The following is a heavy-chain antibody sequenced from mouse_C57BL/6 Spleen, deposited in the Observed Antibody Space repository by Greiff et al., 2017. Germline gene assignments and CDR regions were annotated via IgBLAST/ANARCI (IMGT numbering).Heavy chain of an antibody. CDR1: GYTFTDYY. Sequence: VKLMESGPELVKPGASVKISCKASGYTFTDYYINWVKQRPGQGLEWIGWIFPGSGSTYYNEKFKGKATLTVDKSSSTAYMLLSSLTSEDSAVYFCARCGYLAWFAYWGQGTLVTVSA. J-gene: IGHJ3*01. V-gene: IGHV1-75*01. CDR2: IFPGSGST. CDR3: ARCGYLAWFAY. D-gene: IGHD2-2*01.